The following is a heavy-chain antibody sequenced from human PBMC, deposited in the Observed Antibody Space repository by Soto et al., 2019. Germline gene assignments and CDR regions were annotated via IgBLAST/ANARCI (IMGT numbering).Heavy chain of an antibody. V-gene: IGHV4-30-4*02. J-gene: IGHJ3*02. CDR1: GGSISSGDYY. D-gene: IGHD3-10*01. Sequence: SETLSLTCTVSGGSISSGDYYWSWIRQPPGKGLEWIGYIYYSGSTYYNPSLKSPVTISVDTSKNQFSLKLSSVTAAATAVYYCARQHSSGVNAFDIWGQGTMVTVSS. CDR3: ARQHSSGVNAFDI. CDR2: IYYSGST.